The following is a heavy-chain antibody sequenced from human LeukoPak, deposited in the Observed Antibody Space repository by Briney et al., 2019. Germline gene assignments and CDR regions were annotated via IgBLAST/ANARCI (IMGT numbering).Heavy chain of an antibody. V-gene: IGHV1-18*01. CDR1: GGTFSSYA. CDR3: ARAGYCGDGGCRGGSAFDV. J-gene: IGHJ3*01. D-gene: IGHD2-15*01. CDR2: ISAYNGNT. Sequence: GASVKVSCKASGGTFSSYAISWVRQAPGQGLEWMGWISAYNGNTNYAQKLQGRVTMTTDTSTSTAYMELRSLTYDDTAVYYCARAGYCGDGGCRGGSAFDVWGQGTMVTVSP.